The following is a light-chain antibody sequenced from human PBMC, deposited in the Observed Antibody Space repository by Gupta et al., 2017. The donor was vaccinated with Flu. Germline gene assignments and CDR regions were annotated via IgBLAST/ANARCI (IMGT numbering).Light chain of an antibody. J-gene: IGLJ2*01. CDR2: DVR. Sequence: QSALTQPRSVSGSPGQSVTVSCTGSSSDVGTYNYVSWYQQHPGKAPKLIIFDVRKRPSGVPDRFSGSKSGNTASLTISGLQAEDEADYYCCSYAATVLFGGGTKLTVL. CDR3: CSYAATVL. V-gene: IGLV2-11*01. CDR1: SSDVGTYNY.